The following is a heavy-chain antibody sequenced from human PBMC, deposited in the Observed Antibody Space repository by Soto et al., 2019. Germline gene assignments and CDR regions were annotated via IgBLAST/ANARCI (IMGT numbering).Heavy chain of an antibody. D-gene: IGHD6-19*01. CDR1: GFTFSSYA. CDR3: ARNLYSSYGMDV. J-gene: IGHJ6*02. Sequence: PGGSLRLSCAASGFTFSSYAMHWVRQAPGKGLEYVSAISSNGGSTYYANYVKGRFTISRDNSKNTLYLQMGSLRAEDMAVYYCARNLYSSYGMDVWGQGTTVTVSS. V-gene: IGHV3-64*01. CDR2: ISSNGGST.